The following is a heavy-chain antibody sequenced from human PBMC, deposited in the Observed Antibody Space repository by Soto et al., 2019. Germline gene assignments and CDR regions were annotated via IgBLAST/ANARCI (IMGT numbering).Heavy chain of an antibody. CDR2: INHSGST. CDR1: GGSFSGYY. D-gene: IGHD6-6*01. V-gene: IGHV4-34*01. Sequence: SETLSLTCAVYGGSFSGYYWSWIRQPPGKGLEWIGEINHSGSTNYNPSLKSRVTISVDTSKNQFSLKLSSVTAADTAVYYCARSSKQLVLNYYGMDVWGQGTTVTV. CDR3: ARSSKQLVLNYYGMDV. J-gene: IGHJ6*02.